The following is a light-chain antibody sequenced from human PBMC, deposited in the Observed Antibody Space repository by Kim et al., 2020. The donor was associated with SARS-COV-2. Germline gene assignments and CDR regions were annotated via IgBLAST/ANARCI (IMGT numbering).Light chain of an antibody. CDR3: QQYNNWPPFT. CDR2: DTS. Sequence: VILTQSPATLSVSPGERATLSCRASQNIGDNLAWYQQKPGQAPRLLIYDTSVRATGIAARFSGSGSGTKFTLTISILQSEDFAGYFCQQYNNWPPFTFGQGTRLEIK. V-gene: IGKV3D-15*03. J-gene: IGKJ5*01. CDR1: QNIGDN.